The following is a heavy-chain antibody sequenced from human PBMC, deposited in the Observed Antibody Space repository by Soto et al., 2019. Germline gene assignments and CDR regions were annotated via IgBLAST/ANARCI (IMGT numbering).Heavy chain of an antibody. D-gene: IGHD7-27*01. CDR3: AREWGLLPYYVMNV. J-gene: IGHJ6*02. Sequence: PSETLSLTCIVSGDSVTSGSYYWTWLRQPPGKGLEWIGHISYTGRTKYNPSLQSRVTISVDTSKNDFSLNLSSVTAADTAVYFCAREWGLLPYYVMNVWGHGTEVTVSS. V-gene: IGHV4-61*03. CDR2: ISYTGRT. CDR1: GDSVTSGSYY.